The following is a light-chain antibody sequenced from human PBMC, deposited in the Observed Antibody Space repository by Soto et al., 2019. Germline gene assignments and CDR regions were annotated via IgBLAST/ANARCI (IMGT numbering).Light chain of an antibody. Sequence: QSALTQPPSASGSPGQSVTISCTGTSSDVGGYNYVSWYQQHPGKAPKLMIYEVSKRPSGVPDRFSGSKSGNTASLTVSGLQVEDEADYYCSSYAGSSTVVFGGGTKLTVL. CDR2: EVS. CDR3: SSYAGSSTVV. V-gene: IGLV2-8*01. J-gene: IGLJ2*01. CDR1: SSDVGGYNY.